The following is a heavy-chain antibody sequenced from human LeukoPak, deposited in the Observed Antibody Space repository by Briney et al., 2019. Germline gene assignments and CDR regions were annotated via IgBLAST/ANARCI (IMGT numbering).Heavy chain of an antibody. V-gene: IGHV4-31*03. CDR2: IYYSGST. J-gene: IGHJ5*02. Sequence: SETLSLTCTVSGGSISGGGYYWSWIRQHPGKGLEWIGYIYYSGSTYYNPSLKSRVTISVDTSKNQFSLKLSSVTAVDTTVYYCARLRYDSSGYYDHWGQGTLVTVSS. CDR1: GGSISGGGYY. CDR3: ARLRYDSSGYYDH. D-gene: IGHD3-22*01.